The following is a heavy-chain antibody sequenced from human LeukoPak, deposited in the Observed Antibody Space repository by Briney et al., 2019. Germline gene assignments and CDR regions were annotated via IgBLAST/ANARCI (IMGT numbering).Heavy chain of an antibody. CDR1: GFTVSSNY. CDR3: AKDTVTTLGWGRALKTDAFDI. Sequence: PGGSLRLSCAASGFTVSSNYMSWVRQAPGKGLEWVSAISGSGGSTYYADSVKGRFTISRDNSKNTLYLQMNSLRAEDTAVYYCAKDTVTTLGWGRALKTDAFDIWGQGTMVTVSS. J-gene: IGHJ3*02. D-gene: IGHD4-11*01. CDR2: ISGSGGST. V-gene: IGHV3-23*01.